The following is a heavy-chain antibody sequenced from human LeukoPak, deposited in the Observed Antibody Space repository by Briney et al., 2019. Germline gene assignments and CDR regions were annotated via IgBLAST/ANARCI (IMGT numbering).Heavy chain of an antibody. D-gene: IGHD3-16*01. CDR3: ARGGVLDV. J-gene: IGHJ6*02. Sequence: GGSLRLSCAASGFTFSSYWMNWARQAPGKGLEWVASINHNGNVNYYVDSVKGRFTISRDNAKNSLYLQMSNLRAEDTAVYFCARGGVLDVWGQGATVTVSS. V-gene: IGHV3-7*03. CDR2: INHNGNVN. CDR1: GFTFSSYW.